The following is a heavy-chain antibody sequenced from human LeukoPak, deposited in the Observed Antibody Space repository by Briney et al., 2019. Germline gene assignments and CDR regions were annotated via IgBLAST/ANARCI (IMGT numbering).Heavy chain of an antibody. J-gene: IGHJ4*02. D-gene: IGHD3-22*01. CDR3: VRLRRNSDTSGFYYYYDF. V-gene: IGHV3-21*01. Sequence: GGSLRLSCVASGYTFSSYSINWVRQAPGKGLEWVSSISVRSNYIYYADSVRGRFSISRDDARDSLYLQMNSLRAEDAAVYYCVRLRRNSDTSGFYYYYDFWGQGTLVTVSS. CDR1: GYTFSSYS. CDR2: ISVRSNYI.